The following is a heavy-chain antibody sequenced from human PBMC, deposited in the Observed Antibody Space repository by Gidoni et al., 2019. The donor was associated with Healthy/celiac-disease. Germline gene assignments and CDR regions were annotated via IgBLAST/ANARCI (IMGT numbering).Heavy chain of an antibody. CDR2: ISGSGGST. Sequence: EVQLLESGGGLVQPGGSLRLSCAAAGFTFSSYAMSWVRQAPGKGLEWVSAISGSGGSTYYADSVKGRFTISRDNSKNTLYLQMNSLRAEDTAVYYCAKAGDFGVVYFDYWGQGTLVTVSS. CDR3: AKAGDFGVVYFDY. CDR1: GFTFSSYA. D-gene: IGHD3-3*01. V-gene: IGHV3-23*01. J-gene: IGHJ4*02.